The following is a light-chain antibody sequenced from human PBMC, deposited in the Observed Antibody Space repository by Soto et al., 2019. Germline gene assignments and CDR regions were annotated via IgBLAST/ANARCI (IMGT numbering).Light chain of an antibody. CDR3: QQYISSPLT. CDR1: QSVSNNY. J-gene: IGKJ1*01. CDR2: GAS. V-gene: IGKV3-20*01. Sequence: VLTQSPVTLSLSPGERATLCCRASQSVSNNYLAWYQQKPGQAPRLVIYGASNRATGIPDRFSASGSGTDFTLTISRLEPEDFAVYYCQQYISSPLTFGQGTKV.